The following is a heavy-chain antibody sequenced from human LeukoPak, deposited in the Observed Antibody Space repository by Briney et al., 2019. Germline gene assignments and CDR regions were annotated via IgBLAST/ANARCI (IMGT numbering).Heavy chain of an antibody. D-gene: IGHD2-2*02. CDR3: ARVAYCTSSSYYRALDS. Sequence: SETLSLTCTVSGGSISSYSWSWIRQPPGKGLEWIGYIYYSGSTNYNPSLKSRVTISVDTSKNQFSLKLSSVTAADTAVYYCARVAYCTSSSYYRALDSWGQGTLVTVSS. CDR1: GGSISSYS. V-gene: IGHV4-59*01. J-gene: IGHJ4*02. CDR2: IYYSGST.